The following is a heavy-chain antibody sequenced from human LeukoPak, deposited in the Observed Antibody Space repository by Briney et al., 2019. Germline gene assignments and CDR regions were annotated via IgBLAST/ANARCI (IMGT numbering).Heavy chain of an antibody. CDR3: ARDNRMTAVSAFDY. CDR2: IHYNGNS. Sequence: SETLSLTCTVSGGSISSHYWGWIRQSPGKGLEWIGYIHYNGNSNYNPSLKSRLTMSLDTSKNQFSLELSSVTAADTAVYYCARDNRMTAVSAFDYWGQGALVTVSS. V-gene: IGHV4-59*11. D-gene: IGHD6-19*01. J-gene: IGHJ4*02. CDR1: GGSISSHY.